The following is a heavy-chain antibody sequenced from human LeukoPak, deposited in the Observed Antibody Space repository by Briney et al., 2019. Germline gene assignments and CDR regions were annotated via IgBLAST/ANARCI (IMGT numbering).Heavy chain of an antibody. CDR2: IIGSGGST. D-gene: IGHD3-3*01. J-gene: IGHJ5*02. Sequence: GSLSLSCAASGFTFSSYAMSWVRQAPGKGLEWVSAIIGSGGSTYYADSVKGRFTISRDNSKNTLYLQMNSLRAEDTAVYYCANNPDGAYDFWSGYRRLGFDPWGQGTLVTVSS. V-gene: IGHV3-23*01. CDR3: ANNPDGAYDFWSGYRRLGFDP. CDR1: GFTFSSYA.